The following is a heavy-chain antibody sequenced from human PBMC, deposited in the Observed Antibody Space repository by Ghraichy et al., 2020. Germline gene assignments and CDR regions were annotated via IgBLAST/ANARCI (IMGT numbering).Heavy chain of an antibody. D-gene: IGHD3-22*01. CDR2: ISYDGSQK. CDR3: AKERDTSGYYSFRGDYYGMDV. V-gene: IGHV3-30*18. Sequence: GGSLRLSCAASGFTFSRHGMHWVRQAPGRGLEWVAVISYDGSQKNYADSVKGRFTISRDNSKNTLYVQMNSLRAEDTAIYYCAKERDTSGYYSFRGDYYGMDVWGQGTTVTVSS. CDR1: GFTFSRHG. J-gene: IGHJ6*02.